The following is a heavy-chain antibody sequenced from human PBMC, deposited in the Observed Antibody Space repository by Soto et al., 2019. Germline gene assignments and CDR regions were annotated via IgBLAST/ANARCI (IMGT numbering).Heavy chain of an antibody. J-gene: IGHJ5*02. V-gene: IGHV3-9*01. CDR1: GFTFDDYA. CDR3: AREGYNWKDDGRYWFDP. CDR2: ISWNSGSI. D-gene: IGHD1-1*01. Sequence: GGSLRLSCAASGFTFDDYAMHWVRQAPGKGLEWVSGISWNSGSIGYADSVKGRFTISRDNAKNSTAYMELSRLRSEDTAVYYCAREGYNWKDDGRYWFDPWGQGTLVTVSS.